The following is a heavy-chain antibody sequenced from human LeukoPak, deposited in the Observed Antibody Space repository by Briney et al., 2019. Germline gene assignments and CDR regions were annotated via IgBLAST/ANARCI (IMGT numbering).Heavy chain of an antibody. Sequence: ASVKVSCKASGGTFSSYAISWVRQAPGQGLEWMGGIIPIFGTANYAQKLQGRVTMTTDTSTSTAYMELRSLGSDDTAVYYCARGYSYGSPFDYWGQGTLVTVSS. V-gene: IGHV1-69*05. CDR2: IIPIFGTA. CDR1: GGTFSSYA. CDR3: ARGYSYGSPFDY. J-gene: IGHJ4*02. D-gene: IGHD5-18*01.